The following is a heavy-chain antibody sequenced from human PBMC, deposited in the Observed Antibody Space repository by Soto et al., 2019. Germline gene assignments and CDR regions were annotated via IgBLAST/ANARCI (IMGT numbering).Heavy chain of an antibody. CDR1: GYTFTGYY. CDR3: ARENMPYYYYYGMDV. Sequence: ASVKVSCKASGYTFTGYYMHWVRQTPGQGLEWMGWINPNSGGTNYAQKFQGRVTMTRDTSISTAYMELSRLRSDDTAVYYCARENMPYYYYYGMDVWGQGTTVTVSS. V-gene: IGHV1-2*02. D-gene: IGHD2-2*01. J-gene: IGHJ6*02. CDR2: INPNSGGT.